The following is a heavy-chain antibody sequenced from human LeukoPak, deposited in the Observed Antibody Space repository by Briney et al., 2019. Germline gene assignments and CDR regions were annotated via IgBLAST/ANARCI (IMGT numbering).Heavy chain of an antibody. Sequence: VASVKVSCKASGYTFTSYYMHWVRQAPGQGLEWMGIINPSGGSTSYAQKFQGRVTMTRDMSTSTVYMELSSLRSEDTAVYYCARDGRRGYSYGFWGQGTLVTVSS. D-gene: IGHD5-18*01. CDR3: ARDGRRGYSYGF. V-gene: IGHV1-46*01. CDR1: GYTFTSYY. CDR2: INPSGGST. J-gene: IGHJ4*02.